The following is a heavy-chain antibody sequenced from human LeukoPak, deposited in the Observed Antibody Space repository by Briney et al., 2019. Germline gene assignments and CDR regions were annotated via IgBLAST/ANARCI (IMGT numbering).Heavy chain of an antibody. CDR3: ARAYYYGSGSYDY. CDR1: GGSISSGNYY. J-gene: IGHJ4*02. CDR2: IYYSGST. Sequence: SETLSLTCTVSGGSISSGNYYWGWIRQPPGKGLEWIGSIYYSGSTYYNPALKSRVTISVDTSKNQFSLKLSSVTAADTAVYYCARAYYYGSGSYDYWGQGTLVTVSS. V-gene: IGHV4-39*07. D-gene: IGHD3-10*01.